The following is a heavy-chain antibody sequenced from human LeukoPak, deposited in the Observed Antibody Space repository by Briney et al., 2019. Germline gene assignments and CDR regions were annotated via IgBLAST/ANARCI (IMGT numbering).Heavy chain of an antibody. V-gene: IGHV3-23*01. CDR1: GFTFSSYA. CDR2: ISGSGGST. D-gene: IGHD5-24*01. Sequence: GGSLRLSCAASGFTFSSYAMSWVRQAPGKGLEWVSAISGSGGSTYYADSVKGRFTISRDNTKNSLYLQMNSLKTEDTAVYYCSREFRGYNRLRTYYFYMDVWGKGTTVTVSS. CDR3: SREFRGYNRLRTYYFYMDV. J-gene: IGHJ6*03.